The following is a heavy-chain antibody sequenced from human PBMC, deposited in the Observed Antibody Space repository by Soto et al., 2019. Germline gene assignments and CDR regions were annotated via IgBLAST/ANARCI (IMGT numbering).Heavy chain of an antibody. Sequence: QVQLVESGGGVVQPGRSLRLSYAASGFTFSTYGMHWVRQAPGKGLEWVAVMSYDGINAYYADSVKGRFTISRDNSKNKLYVQMNSLRADDTAVYFCAKDRGGATVTPCGMEVWGQGTTVTVSS. D-gene: IGHD4-4*01. V-gene: IGHV3-30*18. CDR3: AKDRGGATVTPCGMEV. CDR2: MSYDGINA. CDR1: GFTFSTYG. J-gene: IGHJ6*02.